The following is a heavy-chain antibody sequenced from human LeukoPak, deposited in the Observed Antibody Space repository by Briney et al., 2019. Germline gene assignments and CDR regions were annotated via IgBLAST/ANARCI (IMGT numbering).Heavy chain of an antibody. V-gene: IGHV1-2*02. CDR3: ARGGDGYNWLKAFDI. Sequence: ASVKVSCKASGYTFTGYYMRWVRQAPGQGLEWMGWINPNSGGTNYAQKFQGRVTMTRDTSISTAYMELSRLRSDDTAVYYCARGGDGYNWLKAFDIWGQGTMVTVSS. CDR1: GYTFTGYY. J-gene: IGHJ3*02. CDR2: INPNSGGT. D-gene: IGHD5-24*01.